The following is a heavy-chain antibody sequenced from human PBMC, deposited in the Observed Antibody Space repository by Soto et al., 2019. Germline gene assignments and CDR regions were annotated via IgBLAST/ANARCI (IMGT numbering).Heavy chain of an antibody. V-gene: IGHV4-59*08. CDR2: TYYSGST. CDR1: GCSISRYY. CDR3: ARHDAAYTMGSIDY. J-gene: IGHJ4*02. D-gene: IGHD2-2*01. Sequence: PSETLSLTCTVSGCSISRYYWSWIRQPPGKGLEWIGYTYYSGSTNYNPSLKSRVTISVDTSKNQFSLKLSSVTAADAAVYYCARHDAAYTMGSIDYWGQGTLVTVSS.